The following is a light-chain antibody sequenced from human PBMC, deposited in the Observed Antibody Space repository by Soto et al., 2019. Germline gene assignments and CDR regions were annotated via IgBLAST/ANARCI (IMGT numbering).Light chain of an antibody. V-gene: IGLV2-23*02. CDR1: RSDVGSYNL. J-gene: IGLJ3*02. CDR2: EVS. Sequence: QSALTQPASVSGSPGQSITISCTGTRSDVGSYNLVSWYQQHPGKAPKLMIYEVSKRPSGVSNRFSGSKSGNTASLTISGLQAVDEADYYCCSYAGSSTVGVFGGGTKLTVL. CDR3: CSYAGSSTVGV.